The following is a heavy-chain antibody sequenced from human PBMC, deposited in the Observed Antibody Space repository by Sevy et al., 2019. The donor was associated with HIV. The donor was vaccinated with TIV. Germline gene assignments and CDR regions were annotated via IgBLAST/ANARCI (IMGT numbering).Heavy chain of an antibody. Sequence: SETLSLTCAVYGGSFSGYYWSWIRQPPGKGLEWIGEINHSGSTNYNPSLKSRVTISVDTSKNQFSLKLSSVTAADTAVYYCARGRFSYCSSTSCFLYGDYEYSQHWGQGTLVTVSS. CDR3: ARGRFSYCSSTSCFLYGDYEYSQH. D-gene: IGHD2-2*01. CDR2: INHSGST. CDR1: GGSFSGYY. J-gene: IGHJ1*01. V-gene: IGHV4-34*01.